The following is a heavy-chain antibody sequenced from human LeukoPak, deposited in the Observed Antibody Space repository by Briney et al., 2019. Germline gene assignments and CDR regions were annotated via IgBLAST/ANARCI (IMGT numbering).Heavy chain of an antibody. CDR2: INTKSGAT. CDR1: GYSFIDYY. V-gene: IGHV1-2*02. Sequence: ASVKVSCKASGYSFIDYYLYWVRQAPGQGLEWMGWINTKSGATKYEQKFQGRITVTRDTSISTGYMELTSLKSDDTAVYYCARSPDDAFDIWGQGTVVSVSS. D-gene: IGHD1-14*01. CDR3: ARSPDDAFDI. J-gene: IGHJ3*02.